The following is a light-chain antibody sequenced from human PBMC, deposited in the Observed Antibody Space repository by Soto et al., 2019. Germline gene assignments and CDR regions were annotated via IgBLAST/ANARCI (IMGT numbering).Light chain of an antibody. CDR3: QQYNNWPPWT. J-gene: IGKJ1*01. V-gene: IGKV3-15*01. CDR1: QTVRNN. Sequence: EIVLTQSPATLSLSPGERATLSCRASQTVRNNLAWYQQRPGQAPRLLIYGASTRATGIPARFSGSGSGTEFTLTISSLQSEDFAVYYCQQYNNWPPWTFGQGTKVDI. CDR2: GAS.